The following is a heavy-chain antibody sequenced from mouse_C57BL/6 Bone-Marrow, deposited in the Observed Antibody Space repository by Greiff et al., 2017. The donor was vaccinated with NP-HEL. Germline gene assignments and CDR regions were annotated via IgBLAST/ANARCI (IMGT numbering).Heavy chain of an antibody. J-gene: IGHJ1*03. D-gene: IGHD2-4*01. V-gene: IGHV1-81*01. CDR1: GYTFTSYG. Sequence: QVQLKQSGAELARPGASVKLSCKASGYTFTSYGISWVKQRTGQGLEWIGAIYPRSGNTYYNEKFKGKATLTADKSSSTAYMELRSLTSEDSAVYFCARVYYDYDVLWYFDVWGTGTTVTVSS. CDR3: ARVYYDYDVLWYFDV. CDR2: IYPRSGNT.